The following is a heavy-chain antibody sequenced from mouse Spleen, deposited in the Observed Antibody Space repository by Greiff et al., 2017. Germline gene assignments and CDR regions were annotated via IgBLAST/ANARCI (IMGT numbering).Heavy chain of an antibody. J-gene: IGHJ2*01. V-gene: IGHV1-55*01. D-gene: IGHD2-1*01. Sequence: QVQLQQSGAELVKPGASVKMSCKASGYTFTSYWITWVKQRPGQGLEWIGDIYPGSGSTNYNEKFKSKATLTVDTSSSTAYMQLSSLTSEDSAVYYCASGYYGNYRGYFDYWGQGTTLTVSS. CDR2: IYPGSGST. CDR1: GYTFTSYW. CDR3: ASGYYGNYRGYFDY.